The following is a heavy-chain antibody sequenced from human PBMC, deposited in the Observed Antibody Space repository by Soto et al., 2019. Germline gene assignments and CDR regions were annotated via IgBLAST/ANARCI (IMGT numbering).Heavy chain of an antibody. CDR3: ARGMTTVTTLDY. Sequence: SETLSLTCAVYGGSFSGYYWSWIRQPPGKGLEWIGEINHSGVTNYKPSLKRRVTISVDTSKNQFSLKLSSVTAADTAVYYCARGMTTVTTLDYWGQGTLVTVSS. V-gene: IGHV4-34*01. J-gene: IGHJ4*02. CDR2: INHSGVT. CDR1: GGSFSGYY. D-gene: IGHD4-17*01.